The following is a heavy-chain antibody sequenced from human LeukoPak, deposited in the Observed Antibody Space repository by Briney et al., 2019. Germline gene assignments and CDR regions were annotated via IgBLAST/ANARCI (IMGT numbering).Heavy chain of an antibody. CDR2: IIPISVTT. D-gene: IGHD2-21*01. Sequence: GASMKVSCKSSGDTFSRHAINWVRQAPGQGLEWMGRIIPISVTTNYAQKFQGRVTITTDETTGTAYVELSSLRSEDTAVYYCARARYCGCDCFDYWGQGTLVIVSS. CDR3: ARARYCGCDCFDY. J-gene: IGHJ4*02. CDR1: GDTFSRHA. V-gene: IGHV1-69*05.